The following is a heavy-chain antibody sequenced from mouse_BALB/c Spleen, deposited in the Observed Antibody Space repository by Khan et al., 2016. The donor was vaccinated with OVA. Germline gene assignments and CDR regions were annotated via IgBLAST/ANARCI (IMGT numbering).Heavy chain of an antibody. Sequence: EVQLQESGPSLVKPSQTLSLTCSVTGDSITSGYWNWIRKSPGNKLEYMGYIIYTGYTYNNPSLKSRISITRHTSKNQYYLQMSSVTDEDTATYYCARSTYRYAFVYWGQGTLVTFSA. J-gene: IGHJ3*01. CDR3: ARSTYRYAFVY. CDR1: GDSITSGY. CDR2: IIYTGYT. D-gene: IGHD2-12*01. V-gene: IGHV3-8*02.